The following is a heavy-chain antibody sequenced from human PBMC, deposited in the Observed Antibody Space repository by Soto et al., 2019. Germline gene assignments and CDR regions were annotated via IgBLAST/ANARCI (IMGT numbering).Heavy chain of an antibody. V-gene: IGHV1-8*01. CDR2: MNPNSGNT. Sequence: ASVKVSCKASGYTFTSYDINWVRQATGQGLEWMGWMNPNSGNTGYAQKFQGRVTMTRNTSISTSYMELSSLRSEDTAVYYCASTSSSITKYYYYYGMDVWGQGTTVTVSS. CDR3: ASTSSSITKYYYYYGMDV. CDR1: GYTFTSYD. D-gene: IGHD6-6*01. J-gene: IGHJ6*02.